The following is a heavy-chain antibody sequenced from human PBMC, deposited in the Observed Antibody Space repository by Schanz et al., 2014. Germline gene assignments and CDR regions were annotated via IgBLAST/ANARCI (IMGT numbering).Heavy chain of an antibody. CDR3: AKAEYDILTDSYSRLDP. J-gene: IGHJ5*02. CDR2: TSVYTGNT. Sequence: QVQLVQSGAEVKKPGASVRVSCKASGYTFTTYAMSWVRQAPGQGLEWVGWTSVYTGNTKYGQKDQGRVTMTADTSTNTAYMELRSLRSDDTAVYYCAKAEYDILTDSYSRLDPWGQGTLXTVSS. CDR1: GYTFTTYA. D-gene: IGHD3-9*01. V-gene: IGHV1-18*01.